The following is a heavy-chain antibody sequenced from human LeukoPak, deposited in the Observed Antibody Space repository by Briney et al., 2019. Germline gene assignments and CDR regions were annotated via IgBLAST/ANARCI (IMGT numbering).Heavy chain of an antibody. J-gene: IGHJ4*02. CDR2: ISGSGGST. V-gene: IGHV3-23*01. Sequence: GGSLRLSCAASGFTFSSYAMSWVRQAPGKGLEWVSAISGSGGSTYYADSVKGRFTISRDNSKNTLYLQMNSLRAKDTAVYYCAKDPGGYCSSTSCYTSWGQGTLVTVSS. D-gene: IGHD2-2*02. CDR1: GFTFSSYA. CDR3: AKDPGGYCSSTSCYTS.